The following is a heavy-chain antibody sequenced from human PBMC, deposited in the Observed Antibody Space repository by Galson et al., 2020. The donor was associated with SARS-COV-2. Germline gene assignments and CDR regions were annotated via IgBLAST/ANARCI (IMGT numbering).Heavy chain of an antibody. J-gene: IGHJ4*02. V-gene: IGHV3-9*01. CDR1: GFTFDNYA. Sequence: GGSLRLSCAASGFTFDNYAMHWVRQAPGKGLEWVSGISWNSGSIAYADSVKGRFTISRDNAKSSLYLQMNSLRAEDTALYYCVKDTSDDLPPLDYFDHWGKGSLVTVSS. CDR2: ISWNSGSI. CDR3: VKDTSDDLPPLDYFDH. D-gene: IGHD3-3*01.